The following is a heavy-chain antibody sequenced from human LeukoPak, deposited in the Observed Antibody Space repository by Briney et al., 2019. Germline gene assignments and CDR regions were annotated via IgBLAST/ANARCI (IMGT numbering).Heavy chain of an antibody. V-gene: IGHV3-23*01. CDR1: GFTFSSYA. CDR3: AKEWSYYGSGSYGNNWFDP. CDR2: ISGSGGST. J-gene: IGHJ5*02. Sequence: GGSLRLSCAASGFTFSSYAMSWVRQAPGKGLEWVSAISGSGGSTYYADSVKGRFTISRDNSENTLYLQMNSLRAEDTAVYYCAKEWSYYGSGSYGNNWFDPWGQGTLVTVSS. D-gene: IGHD3-10*01.